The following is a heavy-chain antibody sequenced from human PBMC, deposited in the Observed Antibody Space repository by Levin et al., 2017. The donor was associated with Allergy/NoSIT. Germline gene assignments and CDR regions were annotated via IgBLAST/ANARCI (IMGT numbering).Heavy chain of an antibody. J-gene: IGHJ3*02. CDR3: AKALVGYYGSGRTVDAFDI. D-gene: IGHD3-10*01. Sequence: GGSLRLSCAASGFTFSSYAMSWVRQAPGKGLEWVSAISGSGGSTYYADSVKGRFTISRDNSKNTLYLQMNSLRAEDTAVYYCAKALVGYYGSGRTVDAFDIWGQGTMVTVSS. V-gene: IGHV3-23*01. CDR2: ISGSGGST. CDR1: GFTFSSYA.